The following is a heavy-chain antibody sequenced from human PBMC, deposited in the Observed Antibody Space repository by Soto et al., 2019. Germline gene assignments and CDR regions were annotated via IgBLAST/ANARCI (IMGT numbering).Heavy chain of an antibody. V-gene: IGHV3-7*05. CDR3: ARGPY. CDR2: IKEEGREK. J-gene: IGHJ4*02. CDR1: VLTFSSYW. Sequence: GGSLRLSCAASVLTFSSYWMSWVRQAPGKGLEWVANIKEEGREKDYVDSVKGRFTISRDNAKNSLYLQMNSLRAEDTAVYYCARGPYWGQGTPVTVSS.